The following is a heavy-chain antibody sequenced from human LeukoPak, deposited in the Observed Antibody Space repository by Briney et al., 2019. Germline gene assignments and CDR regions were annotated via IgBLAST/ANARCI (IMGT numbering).Heavy chain of an antibody. CDR2: ISSSSSTI. D-gene: IGHD3-10*01. J-gene: IGHJ4*02. V-gene: IGHV3-48*01. Sequence: GGSLRLSCAASGFTFSSYSMNWVRQAPGKGLEWVSYISSSSSTIYYADSVKGRFTISRDNAKNSLYLQMNSLRAEDTAVYYCARASYSGWIDYWGQGTLVTVSS. CDR3: ARASYSGWIDY. CDR1: GFTFSSYS.